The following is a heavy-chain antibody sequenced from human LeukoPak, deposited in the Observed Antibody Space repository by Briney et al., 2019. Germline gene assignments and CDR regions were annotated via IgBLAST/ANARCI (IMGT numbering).Heavy chain of an antibody. CDR2: ITGSGTNR. J-gene: IGHJ4*02. D-gene: IGHD3-9*01. CDR3: VIWGDYDVLTGYYVPDY. CDR1: GFTFSNYA. Sequence: GGSLRLSCVASGFTFSNYAMSWVRQAPGEGLEWVSAITGSGTNRYYADSLKGRFTTSRDNSKNTVFLQMNSLRHEDTAIYYCVIWGDYDVLTGYYVPDYWGQGTLVTVAS. V-gene: IGHV3-23*01.